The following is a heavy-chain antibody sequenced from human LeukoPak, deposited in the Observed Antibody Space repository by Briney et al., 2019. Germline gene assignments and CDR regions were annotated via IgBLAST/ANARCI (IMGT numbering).Heavy chain of an antibody. CDR3: ASEITDGSAPEWYFDF. J-gene: IGHJ2*01. V-gene: IGHV3-13*01. D-gene: IGHD3-22*01. CDR1: VISFRTYD. Sequence: GGSLRLSCAVSVISFRTYDMHWVRGVTGKGLEWVSAIGTGGDTYYAVSVKGRFTISRGHAKNSLYLQMNSLRCEDTAVYLFASEITDGSAPEWYFDFWGRGTLVTVSS. CDR2: IGTGGDT.